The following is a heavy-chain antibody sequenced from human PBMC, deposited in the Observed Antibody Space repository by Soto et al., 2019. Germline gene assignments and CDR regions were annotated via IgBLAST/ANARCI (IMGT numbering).Heavy chain of an antibody. V-gene: IGHV3-23*01. Sequence: GGSLRLSCAASGFTFSSYAMSWVRQAPGKGLEWVSAISGSGGSTYYADSVKGRFTISRDNSKNTLYLQMNSLRAEDTAVYYCAKDTRITIFGVVIGQRDYYFDYWGQGTLVTVSS. CDR2: ISGSGGST. CDR1: GFTFSSYA. CDR3: AKDTRITIFGVVIGQRDYYFDY. J-gene: IGHJ4*02. D-gene: IGHD3-3*01.